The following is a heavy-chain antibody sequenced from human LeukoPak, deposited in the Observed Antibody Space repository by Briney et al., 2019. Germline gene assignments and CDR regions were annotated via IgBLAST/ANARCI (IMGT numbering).Heavy chain of an antibody. Sequence: GGSLRLSCAASGFTFSNAWMSWVRQAPGKGLEWVGRIKSKTDGGTTDYAAPVKGRFTISRDDSKNTLYLQMNSLKTEDTAVYYCTTDSYVWGSKPWGYWGQGTLVTVSS. CDR1: GFTFSNAW. D-gene: IGHD3-16*01. V-gene: IGHV3-15*01. CDR3: TTDSYVWGSKPWGY. CDR2: IKSKTDGGTT. J-gene: IGHJ4*02.